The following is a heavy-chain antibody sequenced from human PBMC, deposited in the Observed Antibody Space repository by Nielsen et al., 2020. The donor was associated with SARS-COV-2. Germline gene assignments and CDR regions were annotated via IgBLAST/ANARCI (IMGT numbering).Heavy chain of an antibody. Sequence: GESLKISCAASGFNFNIYTMNWVRQAPGKGLEWVSSISTSSSYIYHAGSVKGRFTISRDNAKNSLSLQMNSLRAEDTAVYYCARESVTGTDAFDIWGQGTVVTVSS. CDR1: GFNFNIYT. J-gene: IGHJ3*02. CDR2: ISTSSSYI. D-gene: IGHD6-19*01. V-gene: IGHV3-21*01. CDR3: ARESVTGTDAFDI.